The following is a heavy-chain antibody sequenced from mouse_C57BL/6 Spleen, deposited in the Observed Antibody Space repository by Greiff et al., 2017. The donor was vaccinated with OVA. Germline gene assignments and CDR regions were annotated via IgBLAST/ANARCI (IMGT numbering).Heavy chain of an antibody. Sequence: VQLQQPGAELVRPGSSVKLSCKASGYTFTSYWMHWVKQRPIQGLEWIGNIDPSDSDTHYNQKFKDKATLTVDKSSSTAYMQLSSLTAEDSAVYYCAGAFITTVVISGELDFEYWGQGTTLTVAS. V-gene: IGHV1-52*01. CDR3: AGAFITTVVISGELDFEY. D-gene: IGHD1-1*01. CDR1: GYTFTSYW. J-gene: IGHJ2*01. CDR2: IDPSDSDT.